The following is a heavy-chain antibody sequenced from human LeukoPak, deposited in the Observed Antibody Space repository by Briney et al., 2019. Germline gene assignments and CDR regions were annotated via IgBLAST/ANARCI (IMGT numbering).Heavy chain of an antibody. CDR3: ARVGYSIDWFDP. D-gene: IGHD6-13*01. Sequence: SETLSLTCTVSGYSISSGYYWGWIRQPPGKGLEWIGSIYHSGSTYYNPSLKSRVTISVDTSKNQFSLKLSSVTAADTAVYYCARVGYSIDWFDPWGQGTLVTVSS. V-gene: IGHV4-38-2*02. CDR1: GYSISSGYY. CDR2: IYHSGST. J-gene: IGHJ5*02.